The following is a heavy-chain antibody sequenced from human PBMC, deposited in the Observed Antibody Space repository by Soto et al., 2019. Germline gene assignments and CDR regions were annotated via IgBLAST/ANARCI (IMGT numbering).Heavy chain of an antibody. CDR3: ARGEQYSGRIFDY. D-gene: IGHD1-26*01. V-gene: IGHV6-1*01. CDR2: TYYRSKWYY. Sequence: PAQTLSLTCAITGDSVSSNSAGWSWVRQSPSRGLEWLGRTYYRSKWYYEYAVSVRGRITINPDTSKNQYSLQLNSVTPEDTAVYFCARGEQYSGRIFDYWGQGTLVTVSS. CDR1: GDSVSSNSAG. J-gene: IGHJ4*01.